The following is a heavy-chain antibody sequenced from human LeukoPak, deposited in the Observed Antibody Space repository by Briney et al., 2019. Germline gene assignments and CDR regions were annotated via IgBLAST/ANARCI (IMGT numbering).Heavy chain of an antibody. V-gene: IGHV4-4*07. CDR1: GGSISSYY. CDR2: IYTSGST. CDR3: ARGGSVVPAATPITYYYYMDV. J-gene: IGHJ6*03. Sequence: PSETLSLTCTVSGGSISSYYWSWIRQPAGKGLEWIGRIYTSGSTNYNPSLKSRVTMSVDTSKNQFSLKLSSVTAADTAVYYCARGGSVVPAATPITYYYYMDVWGKGTTVTVSS. D-gene: IGHD2-2*02.